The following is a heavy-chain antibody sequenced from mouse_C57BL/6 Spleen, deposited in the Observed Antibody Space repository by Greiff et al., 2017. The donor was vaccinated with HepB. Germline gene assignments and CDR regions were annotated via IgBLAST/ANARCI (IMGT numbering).Heavy chain of an antibody. V-gene: IGHV1-15*01. Sequence: QVHVKQSGAELVRPGASVTLSCKASGYTFTDYEMHWVKQTPVHGLEWIGAIDPETGGTAYNQKFKGKAILTADKSSSTAYMELRSLTSEDSAVYYCTRMDYGSSYDYWGQGTTLTVSS. CDR3: TRMDYGSSYDY. J-gene: IGHJ2*01. D-gene: IGHD1-1*01. CDR2: IDPETGGT. CDR1: GYTFTDYE.